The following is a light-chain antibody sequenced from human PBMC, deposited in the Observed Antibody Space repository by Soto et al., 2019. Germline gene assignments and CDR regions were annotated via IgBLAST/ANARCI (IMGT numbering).Light chain of an antibody. V-gene: IGKV3-15*01. CDR2: DAS. J-gene: IGKJ4*02. CDR3: QQCRNWPLT. Sequence: EIVMTKSPATLSVSPGEGATLSCKASQNVYNNLAWYRQRPGQPPRLLIYDASTRATGISARFSGSGYGTEFTLTISSLQSEDFEVYFCQQCRNWPLTFGGGTKVEIK. CDR1: QNVYNN.